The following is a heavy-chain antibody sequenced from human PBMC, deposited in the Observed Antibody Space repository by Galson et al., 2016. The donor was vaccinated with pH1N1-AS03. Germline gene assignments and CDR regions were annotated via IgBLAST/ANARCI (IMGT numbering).Heavy chain of an antibody. CDR2: ISWNGGGM. CDR1: GFSFDDYA. V-gene: IGHV3-9*01. CDR3: ARSIPGVMMQDGMDV. D-gene: IGHD3-16*01. J-gene: IGHJ6*02. Sequence: SLRLSCAASGFSFDDYAMYWVRQAPGKGLEWVSTISWNGGGMDYADSVKGRFTISRDNAMNSLDLHMNSLRAADTAIYYCARSIPGVMMQDGMDVWGQGTTVTVSS.